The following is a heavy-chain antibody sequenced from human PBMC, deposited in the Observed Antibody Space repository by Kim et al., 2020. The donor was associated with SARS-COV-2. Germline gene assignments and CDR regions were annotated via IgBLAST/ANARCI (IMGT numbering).Heavy chain of an antibody. V-gene: IGHV3-33*01. D-gene: IGHD5-18*01. CDR3: AREIQLWPYGNYYYGMDV. Sequence: GGSLILSCAASGFTFSSYGMHWVRQAPGKGLEWVAVIWYDGSNKYYADSVKGRFTISRDNSKNTLYLQMNSLRAEDTAVYYCAREIQLWPYGNYYYGMDVWGQGTTVTVSS. CDR1: GFTFSSYG. J-gene: IGHJ6*02. CDR2: IWYDGSNK.